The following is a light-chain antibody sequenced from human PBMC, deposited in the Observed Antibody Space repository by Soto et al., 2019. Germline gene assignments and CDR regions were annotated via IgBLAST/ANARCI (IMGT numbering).Light chain of an antibody. Sequence: DIQMTQSPSSLSASVGDRVTITCRASQSISSYLNWYQQKPGKAPNLLIYTASSLQSGVPPRFSGSGSGTDFTLTISSLGPEDFATYYCQQSYSTPWTFGQGTKVDIK. V-gene: IGKV1-39*01. CDR1: QSISSY. CDR3: QQSYSTPWT. CDR2: TAS. J-gene: IGKJ1*01.